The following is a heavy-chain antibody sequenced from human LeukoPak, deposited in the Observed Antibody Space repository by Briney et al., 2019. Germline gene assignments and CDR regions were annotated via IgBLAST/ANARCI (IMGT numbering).Heavy chain of an antibody. CDR3: AKEDGGWYSEVSIDY. Sequence: RGCLRLSCAEAGFTFSRYGMQRVGEAPGKGRKRGAVISDDGSNKYYADSVKGRFTISRDNSNNTLYLQMNSLRAEDTAVYYCAKEDGGWYSEVSIDYWGQGTLVTVSS. CDR2: ISDDGSNK. CDR1: GFTFSRYG. D-gene: IGHD6-19*01. V-gene: IGHV3-30*18. J-gene: IGHJ4*02.